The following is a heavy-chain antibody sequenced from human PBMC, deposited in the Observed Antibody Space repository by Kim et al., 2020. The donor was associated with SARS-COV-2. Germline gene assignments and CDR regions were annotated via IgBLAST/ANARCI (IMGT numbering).Heavy chain of an antibody. V-gene: IGHV3-7*03. D-gene: IGHD5-18*01. Sequence: GGSLRLSCAASGFTFSGSWMAWVRQAPGKGLEWVANIKEEGTAKNYVGSVQGRFTISRDNARNSVFLQMNGLRAEDTAVYYCTRDRGYSSFDYWGLGTLV. CDR1: GFTFSGSW. J-gene: IGHJ4*02. CDR2: IKEEGTAK. CDR3: TRDRGYSSFDY.